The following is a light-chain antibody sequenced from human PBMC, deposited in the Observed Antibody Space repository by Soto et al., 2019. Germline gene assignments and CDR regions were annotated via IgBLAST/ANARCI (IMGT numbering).Light chain of an antibody. CDR1: QSLLHSNGYNY. CDR3: MQALHTPLFT. Sequence: DIVMTQSPLSLPVTPGEPASISCRSSQSLLHSNGYNYLDWYLQKQGQSLQLLIYLGSNRSCGVHGRFSGSEPGTDFTLKIIRAEAVDVGVYYGMQALHTPLFTFGPGTKVDIK. J-gene: IGKJ3*01. V-gene: IGKV2-28*01. CDR2: LGS.